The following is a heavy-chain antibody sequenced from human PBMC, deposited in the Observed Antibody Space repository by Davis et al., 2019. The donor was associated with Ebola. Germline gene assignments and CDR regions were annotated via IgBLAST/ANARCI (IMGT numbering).Heavy chain of an antibody. D-gene: IGHD5-12*01. V-gene: IGHV3-21*01. Sequence: GGSLRLSCAASEFTFSDYSLNWVRQAPGKGLEWVSFISSSGAYIYYADSVRGRFTISRDNAKKSLFLQMNSLRAEDTAVYYCVREASGYDFDYWGQGTLVTVSS. CDR1: EFTFSDYS. J-gene: IGHJ4*02. CDR3: VREASGYDFDY. CDR2: ISSSGAYI.